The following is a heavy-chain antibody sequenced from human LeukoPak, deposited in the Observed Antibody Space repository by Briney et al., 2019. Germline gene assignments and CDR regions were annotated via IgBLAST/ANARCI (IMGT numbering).Heavy chain of an antibody. CDR3: ARAHRCSGGSCYSAFWFDP. J-gene: IGHJ5*02. CDR2: FHHGGST. CDR1: GYSISTGYY. D-gene: IGHD2-15*01. Sequence: PSETLSLTCTVSGYSISTGYYWDWIRQPPGKGLEWIGTFHHGGSTYYNPSLKSRVTISVDTSKNQFSLNLTSVTAADTAVYYCARAHRCSGGSCYSAFWFDPWGQGTLVTVSS. V-gene: IGHV4-38-2*02.